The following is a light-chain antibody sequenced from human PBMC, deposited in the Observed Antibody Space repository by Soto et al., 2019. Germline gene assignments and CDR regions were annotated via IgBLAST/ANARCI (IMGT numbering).Light chain of an antibody. V-gene: IGLV2-14*01. CDR3: SSYTSSSTLDVV. Sequence: QSALTQPASVSGSPGQSITIACTGTSSDVGGYNYVSWYQQHPGKAPKLMIYDVSNRPSGVSNRFSGSKSGNTASLTISGLQAVDEADYYCSSYTSSSTLDVVFGGGTKLTVL. CDR2: DVS. J-gene: IGLJ2*01. CDR1: SSDVGGYNY.